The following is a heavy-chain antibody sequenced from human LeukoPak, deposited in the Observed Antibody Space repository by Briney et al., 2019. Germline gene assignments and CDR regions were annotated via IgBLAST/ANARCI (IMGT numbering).Heavy chain of an antibody. CDR2: IYYNGST. J-gene: IGHJ4*02. CDR1: GGSLRGGDYY. D-gene: IGHD2-21*02. Sequence: PSETLSLTCTLSGGSLRGGDYYWSWIRPPPGEGLEWIGYIYYNGSTYYNPSLKSRVTISVDTSKNQFSLKLSSVTAADTAVYYCAREGGGDYYFDYWGQGTLVTVSS. V-gene: IGHV4-30-4*08. CDR3: AREGGGDYYFDY.